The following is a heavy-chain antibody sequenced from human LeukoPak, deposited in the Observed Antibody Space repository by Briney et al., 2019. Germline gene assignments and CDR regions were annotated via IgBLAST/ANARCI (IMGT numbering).Heavy chain of an antibody. J-gene: IGHJ1*01. CDR3: ARAYKDRSLAGKKEFFQH. CDR1: GFTFSSYG. D-gene: IGHD6-19*01. CDR2: IWYDGSNK. V-gene: IGHV3-33*01. Sequence: LTGGSLRLSCAASGFTFSSYGMHWVRQAPGKGLEWVAVIWYDGSNKYYADSVKGRFTISRDNSKNTLYLQMNSLRAEDTAVYYCARAYKDRSLAGKKEFFQHWGQGTLVTVSS.